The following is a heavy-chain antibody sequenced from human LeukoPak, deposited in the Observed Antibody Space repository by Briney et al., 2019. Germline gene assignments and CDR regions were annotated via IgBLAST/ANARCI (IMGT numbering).Heavy chain of an antibody. CDR3: ARHVDYGGNSGSGWFDP. J-gene: IGHJ5*02. CDR1: GYSFTSYW. V-gene: IGHV5-51*01. CDR2: IYPGDSDT. D-gene: IGHD4-23*01. Sequence: GESLKISCKGSGYSFTSYWIDWVRQMPGKGLEWMGIIYPGDSDTRYSPSFQGQVTISADKSINTAYLQWGSLKASDTAMYYCARHVDYGGNSGSGWFDPWGQGTLVTVSS.